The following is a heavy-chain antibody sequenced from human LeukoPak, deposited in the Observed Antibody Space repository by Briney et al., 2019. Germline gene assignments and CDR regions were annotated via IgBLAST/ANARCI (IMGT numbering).Heavy chain of an antibody. CDR1: GYTLTGYY. Sequence: ASVKVSCKASGYTLTGYYMHWVRQAPGQGLEWMGWINPNSGGTNYAQKFQGRVTMTSDTSISTAYMELSRLRSDDTAVYYCARDNYYGSGTYYNPFDYWGQGTLVTVSS. J-gene: IGHJ4*02. CDR3: ARDNYYGSGTYYNPFDY. D-gene: IGHD3-10*01. CDR2: INPNSGGT. V-gene: IGHV1-2*02.